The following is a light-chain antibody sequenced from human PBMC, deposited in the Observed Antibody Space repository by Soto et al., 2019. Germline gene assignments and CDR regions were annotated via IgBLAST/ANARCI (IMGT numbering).Light chain of an antibody. V-gene: IGKV1-16*02. Sequence: DIQMTQSPSSLSASVGDRVTITCRASQDIRNSLAWFQQKPGKAPKSLIYDVSNLQSGVPLKFSGSKSGTDFTLTISSLQPEDFATYYCQQYKAYPIIFGQGTRLEIK. CDR3: QQYKAYPII. J-gene: IGKJ5*01. CDR1: QDIRNS. CDR2: DVS.